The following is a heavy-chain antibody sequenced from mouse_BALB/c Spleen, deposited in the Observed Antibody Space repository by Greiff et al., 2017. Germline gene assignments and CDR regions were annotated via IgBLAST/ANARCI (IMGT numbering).Heavy chain of an antibody. V-gene: IGHV3-2*02. CDR1: GYSITSDYA. Sequence: VQLKQSGPGLVKPSQSLSLTCTVTGYSITSDYAWNWIRQFPGNKLEWMGYISYSGSTSYNPSLKSRISITRDTSKNQFFLQLNSVTTEDTATYYCARSFYGNPYYYAMDYWGQGTSVTVSS. D-gene: IGHD2-10*01. CDR3: ARSFYGNPYYYAMDY. CDR2: ISYSGST. J-gene: IGHJ4*01.